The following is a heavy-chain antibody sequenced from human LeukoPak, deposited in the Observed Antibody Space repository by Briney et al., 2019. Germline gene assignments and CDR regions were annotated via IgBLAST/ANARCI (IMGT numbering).Heavy chain of an antibody. Sequence: SVKVSCKASGGTFSSYAISWVRQAPAQGLEWMGRIIPIFGIANYAQKFRGRVTITADKSTSTAYMELSRLRSEDTAVYYCAGLYYYDSSGYSSWFDPWGQGTLVTVSS. CDR3: AGLYYYDSSGYSSWFDP. V-gene: IGHV1-69*04. CDR2: IIPIFGIA. CDR1: GGTFSSYA. J-gene: IGHJ5*02. D-gene: IGHD3-22*01.